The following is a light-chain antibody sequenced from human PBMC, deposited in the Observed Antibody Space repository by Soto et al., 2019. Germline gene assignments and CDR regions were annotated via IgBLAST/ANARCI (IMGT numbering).Light chain of an antibody. CDR3: QQYNNWVT. CDR1: QSVSSS. CDR2: AAS. J-gene: IGKJ4*01. Sequence: EIVMTQSPATLSVSPGERVTLSCRASQSVSSSLAWSQQKPGQAPRLLSYAASSRDTGVPARFSGSGSGTEFTLTISSLQYEDFAVYYCQQYNNWVTVGGGTQVEIK. V-gene: IGKV3-15*01.